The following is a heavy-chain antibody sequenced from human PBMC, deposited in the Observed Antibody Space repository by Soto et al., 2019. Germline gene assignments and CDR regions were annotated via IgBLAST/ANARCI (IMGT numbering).Heavy chain of an antibody. CDR3: TRMPDYYDSSGDYYGDSFDV. D-gene: IGHD3-22*01. Sequence: PGGSLRLSCAASGFTFSSYAMSWVRQAPGKGLEWVGRIKSTTDGGTTDYAAPVKGRFTISRDDSKRTLYLQMNSLKTEDTAVYYCTRMPDYYDSSGDYYGDSFDVWGQGAMVTVSS. CDR2: IKSTTDGGTT. V-gene: IGHV3-15*01. J-gene: IGHJ3*01. CDR1: GFTFSSYA.